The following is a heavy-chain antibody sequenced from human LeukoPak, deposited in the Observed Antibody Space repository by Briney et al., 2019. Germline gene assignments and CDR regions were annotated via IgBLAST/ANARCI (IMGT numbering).Heavy chain of an antibody. Sequence: GGTLRLSCAASGFTFSSYGMTWVRQAPGKGLEWVSIISGGVDDRNYADSVKGRFTISRDNSKNTVYMQMSSLRAEDTASYYCAKGGVGYRSLYFYFWGQGTLVTVSS. D-gene: IGHD2-8*02. CDR2: ISGGVDDR. J-gene: IGHJ4*02. V-gene: IGHV3-23*01. CDR1: GFTFSSYG. CDR3: AKGGVGYRSLYFYF.